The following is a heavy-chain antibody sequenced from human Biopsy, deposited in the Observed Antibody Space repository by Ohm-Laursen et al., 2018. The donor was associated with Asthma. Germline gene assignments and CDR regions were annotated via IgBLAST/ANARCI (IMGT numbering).Heavy chain of an antibody. CDR1: GGSISSFY. Sequence: SDTLSLTCSVYGGSISSFYWSWIRQSPEKGLEWMGYVYWTGSTNYNPSLKSRITMSVDTSKNRMFLELTSVTAADTAVYYCARAQDYYDSRGYYRSFDYWGQGTLVTVSS. J-gene: IGHJ4*02. V-gene: IGHV4-59*07. CDR2: VYWTGST. CDR3: ARAQDYYDSRGYYRSFDY. D-gene: IGHD3-22*01.